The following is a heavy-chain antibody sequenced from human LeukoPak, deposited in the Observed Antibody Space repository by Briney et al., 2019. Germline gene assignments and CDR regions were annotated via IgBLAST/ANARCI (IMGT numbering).Heavy chain of an antibody. D-gene: IGHD4/OR15-4a*01. CDR2: ISAYNGNT. CDR1: GYTFTSYG. Sequence: ASVKASCKASGYTFTSYGISWVRQAPGQGLEWMGWISAYNGNTNYAQKLQGRVTMTTDTSTSTAYMELRSLRSDDTAVYYCAREGGALMYYYYGMDVWGQGTTVTVSS. J-gene: IGHJ6*02. CDR3: AREGGALMYYYYGMDV. V-gene: IGHV1-18*01.